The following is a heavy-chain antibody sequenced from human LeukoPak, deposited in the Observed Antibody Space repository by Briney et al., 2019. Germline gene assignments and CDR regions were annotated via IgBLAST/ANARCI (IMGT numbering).Heavy chain of an antibody. CDR3: ARDSRTPIAAAGTAYYYYYMDV. J-gene: IGHJ6*03. CDR2: ISSSGSTI. D-gene: IGHD6-13*01. CDR1: GFTFSDYY. Sequence: GGSLRLSCAASGFTFSDYYMSWIRQAPGKGLEWVSYISSSGSTIYYADSVKGRFTISRDNAKNSLYLQMNSLRAEDTAVYYCARDSRTPIAAAGTAYYYYYMDVWGKGTTVTVSS. V-gene: IGHV3-11*04.